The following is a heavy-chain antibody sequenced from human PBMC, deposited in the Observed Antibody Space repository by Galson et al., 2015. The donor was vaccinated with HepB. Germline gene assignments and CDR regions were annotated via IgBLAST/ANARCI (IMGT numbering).Heavy chain of an antibody. Sequence: ALRLSCAGSGFTFNNYWMNWVRQAPGKGLEWLAIIKEDGSEALYGDSVRGRFTISKDIDKTSVHLQMSTLRDEDTAVYYCALGVGWTIDHWGQGTLVSVSS. V-gene: IGHV3-7*01. CDR1: GFTFNNYW. CDR2: IKEDGSEA. CDR3: ALGVGWTIDH. D-gene: IGHD3-10*01. J-gene: IGHJ5*02.